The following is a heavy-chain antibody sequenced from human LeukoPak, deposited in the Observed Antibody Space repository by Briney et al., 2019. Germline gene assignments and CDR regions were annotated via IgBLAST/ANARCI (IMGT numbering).Heavy chain of an antibody. J-gene: IGHJ4*02. CDR3: ARDSTLRGVIGY. Sequence: GGSLRLSCAASGFTFSSYSMNWVRQAPGKGLEWVSSISSSSSYIYYADSVKGRFTISRDNAKNSLYLQMNSLRAEDTAVYYCARDSTLRGVIGYWGQGTLVTVSS. CDR2: ISSSSSYI. D-gene: IGHD3-10*01. V-gene: IGHV3-21*01. CDR1: GFTFSSYS.